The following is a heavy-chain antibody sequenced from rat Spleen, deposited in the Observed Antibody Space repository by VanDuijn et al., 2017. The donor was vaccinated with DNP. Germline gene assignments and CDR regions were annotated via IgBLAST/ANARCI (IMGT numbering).Heavy chain of an antibody. J-gene: IGHJ3*01. D-gene: IGHD1-2*01. CDR2: IIYDGTRT. V-gene: IGHV5S10*01. CDR3: AGNYYHTSSLRWFPY. Sequence: EVQLVESGGGLVQPGGSLKLSCAASGFTFSDYNMAWVRQAPKKGLEWVATIIYDGTRTYYRDSVKGRFTVSRDNAKNPLYLQMDSLRSEETATYYGAGNYYHTSSLRWFPYWGQGTLVTVSS. CDR1: GFTFSDYN.